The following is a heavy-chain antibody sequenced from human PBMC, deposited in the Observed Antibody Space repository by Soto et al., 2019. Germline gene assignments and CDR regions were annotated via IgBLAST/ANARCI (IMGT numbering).Heavy chain of an antibody. D-gene: IGHD6-13*01. J-gene: IGHJ5*02. Sequence: QVQLVQSGAEVKKPGASVKVSCKASGYTFTSYGINWVRQAPGQGVEWMGWISAYNDNTNYEQKLQGRVTMTTDTARSTAYMELRSLRPDDTAVYYCAIDKRSSPRPTNGFDPWGQGTLVTVSS. CDR3: AIDKRSSPRPTNGFDP. CDR2: ISAYNDNT. CDR1: GYTFTSYG. V-gene: IGHV1-18*01.